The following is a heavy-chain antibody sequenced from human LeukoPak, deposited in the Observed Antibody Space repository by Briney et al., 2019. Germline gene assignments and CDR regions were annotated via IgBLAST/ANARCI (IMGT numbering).Heavy chain of an antibody. J-gene: IGHJ4*02. V-gene: IGHV3-66*01. CDR2: IYGDGRT. Sequence: PGGSLRLSCAASGFIFSNYWMTWVRQAPGKGLEWVSVIYGDGRTYYADSVKGRFTISRDNSKNTLYLQMNSLRVEETAVYYCATIVPDVVATLTFDYWGQGTLVTVSS. CDR1: GFIFSNYW. D-gene: IGHD2-15*01. CDR3: ATIVPDVVATLTFDY.